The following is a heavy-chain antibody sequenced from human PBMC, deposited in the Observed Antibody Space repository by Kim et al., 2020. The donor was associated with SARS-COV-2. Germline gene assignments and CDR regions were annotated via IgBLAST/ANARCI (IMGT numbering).Heavy chain of an antibody. Sequence: KFQGRVTITADKSTSTAYMELSSLRSEDAAVYYCARGGRRYYDSSGTFDYWGQGTLVTVSS. J-gene: IGHJ4*02. CDR3: ARGGRRYYDSSGTFDY. D-gene: IGHD3-22*01. V-gene: IGHV1-69*04.